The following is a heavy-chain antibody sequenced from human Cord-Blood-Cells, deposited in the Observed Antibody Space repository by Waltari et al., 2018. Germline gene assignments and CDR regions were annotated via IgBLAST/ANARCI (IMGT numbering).Heavy chain of an antibody. CDR1: GYSFTSYW. Sequence: EVQLVQSGAEVKKPGESLKISCKGSGYSFTSYWIGGVRQMPGKALEWRGIIYPGDSYTRYSPSFQGEVTISADKSISTAYLQWSSLKASDTAMYYCARQWGLMLEWYFDLWGRGTLVTVSS. CDR2: IYPGDSYT. CDR3: ARQWGLMLEWYFDL. V-gene: IGHV5-51*01. J-gene: IGHJ2*01. D-gene: IGHD3-16*01.